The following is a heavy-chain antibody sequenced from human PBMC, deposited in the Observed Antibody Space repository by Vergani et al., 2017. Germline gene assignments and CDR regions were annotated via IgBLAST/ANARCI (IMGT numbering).Heavy chain of an antibody. CDR3: ARPYYYDSSGFDY. J-gene: IGHJ4*02. CDR1: GFTFSSYG. Sequence: QVQLVESGGGVVQPGRSLRLSCEASGFTFSSYGMHWVRQAPGKGLEWVAVIGYDGSNKYYADSVEGRFTISKDNSKNTLYLQMNSLRAEDTAVYYCARPYYYDSSGFDYWGQGTLVTVSS. V-gene: IGHV3-33*01. CDR2: IGYDGSNK. D-gene: IGHD3-22*01.